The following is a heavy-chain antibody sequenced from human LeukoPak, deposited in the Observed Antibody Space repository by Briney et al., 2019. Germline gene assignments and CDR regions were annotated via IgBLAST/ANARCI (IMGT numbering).Heavy chain of an antibody. Sequence: PGGSLRLSCAASGFTFSSYSMNWVRQAPGKGLEWVSSISSSSSYIYYADSVKGRFTISRDNAKNSLYLQMNSLRAEDTAVYYCARANVLRFLEWLLYGDSFDYWGQGTLVTVSS. CDR1: GFTFSSYS. CDR2: ISSSSSYI. V-gene: IGHV3-21*01. CDR3: ARANVLRFLEWLLYGDSFDY. J-gene: IGHJ4*02. D-gene: IGHD3-3*01.